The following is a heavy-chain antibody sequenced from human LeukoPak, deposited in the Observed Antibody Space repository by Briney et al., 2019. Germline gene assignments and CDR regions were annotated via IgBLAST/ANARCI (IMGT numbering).Heavy chain of an antibody. V-gene: IGHV3-23*01. CDR3: AKDFSGYSGYDLLDF. Sequence: GGSLRLSCAASGFTFSNYAMTWVRQGPGKGLEWVSTISGSGGSKYYADSVRGRFTISRDNSKNTLYLQMDSLRAEDTAIYYCAKDFSGYSGYDLLDFWGQGALVTVSS. J-gene: IGHJ4*02. D-gene: IGHD5-12*01. CDR2: ISGSGGSK. CDR1: GFTFSNYA.